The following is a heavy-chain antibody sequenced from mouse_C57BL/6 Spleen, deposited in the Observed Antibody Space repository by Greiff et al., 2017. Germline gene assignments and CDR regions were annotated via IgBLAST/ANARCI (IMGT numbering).Heavy chain of an antibody. CDR3: ARGEAY. Sequence: VQLQQPGAELVKPGASVKMSCKASGYTFTSYWITWVKQRPGQGLEWIGDIYPGSGSTNYTEKLKSKATLTVDTSSSTPYMQLSRLTSEDSAVYYCARGEAYWGQGTLVTVSA. CDR1: GYTFTSYW. J-gene: IGHJ3*01. CDR2: IYPGSGST. V-gene: IGHV1-55*01.